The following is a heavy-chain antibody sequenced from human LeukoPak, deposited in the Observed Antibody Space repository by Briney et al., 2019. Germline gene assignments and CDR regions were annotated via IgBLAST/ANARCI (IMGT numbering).Heavy chain of an antibody. CDR1: GFTFSSYE. Sequence: GGSLRLSCAASGFTFSSYEMNWVRQAPGKGLEWVSYISSSSSTIYYADSVKGRFTISRDNAKNSLYLQMNSLRAEDTAVYYCARDLVHDSSGYYYWGQGTLVTVSS. V-gene: IGHV3-48*03. CDR3: ARDLVHDSSGYYY. CDR2: ISSSSSTI. J-gene: IGHJ4*02. D-gene: IGHD3-22*01.